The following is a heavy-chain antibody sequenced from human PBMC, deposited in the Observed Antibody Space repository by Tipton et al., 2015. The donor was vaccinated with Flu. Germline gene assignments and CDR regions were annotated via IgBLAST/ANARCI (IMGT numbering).Heavy chain of an antibody. CDR3: ARELPYTSGYHPPPMDV. Sequence: SLRLSCAASEFTFRTYEMNWVRQAPGKGLEWISYIDGLGTTIYHAESVKGRFTISRDNTKNSLSLHMISLRAEDTAVYYCARELPYTSGYHPPPMDVWGQGTTVTVSS. CDR2: IDGLGTTI. CDR1: EFTFRTYE. V-gene: IGHV3-48*03. J-gene: IGHJ6*02. D-gene: IGHD6-19*01.